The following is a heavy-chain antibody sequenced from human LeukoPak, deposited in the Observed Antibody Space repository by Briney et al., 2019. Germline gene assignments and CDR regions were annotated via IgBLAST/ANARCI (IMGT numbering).Heavy chain of an antibody. CDR2: ISWNSGSI. J-gene: IGHJ3*02. CDR1: GFTFSSYA. V-gene: IGHV3-9*01. CDR3: AKDMAAAAPGHAFDI. Sequence: GGSLRLSCAASGFTFSSYAMHWVRQAPGKGLEWVSGISWNSGSIGYADSVKGRFTISRDNAKNSLYLQMNSLRAEDTALYYCAKDMAAAAPGHAFDIWGQGTMVTVSS. D-gene: IGHD6-13*01.